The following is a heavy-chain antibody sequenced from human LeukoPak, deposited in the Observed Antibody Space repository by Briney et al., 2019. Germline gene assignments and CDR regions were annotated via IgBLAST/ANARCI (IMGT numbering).Heavy chain of an antibody. Sequence: GGSLRLSCAASGFTFSTYSVNWVRQSPGKGLEWISHISTSSTTIYYADSVKGRFTISRDNSKNTLYLQMNSLRAEDTAVYYCAKDRGSVAVAGSGEYYFDYWGQGTLVTVSS. CDR2: ISTSSTTI. CDR1: GFTFSTYS. V-gene: IGHV3-48*01. D-gene: IGHD6-19*01. J-gene: IGHJ4*02. CDR3: AKDRGSVAVAGSGEYYFDY.